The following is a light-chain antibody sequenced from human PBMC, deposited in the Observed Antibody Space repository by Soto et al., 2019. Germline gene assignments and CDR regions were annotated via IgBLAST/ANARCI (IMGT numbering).Light chain of an antibody. J-gene: IGLJ1*01. CDR3: CSYAGSSTYYV. Sequence: QSALTQPASVSGSPGQSITISCTGTSSDVGSYNLVSWYQQHTGKAPKLTIYEGSKRPSGVSNRFSGSKSGNTASLTISGLQAEDEADYYCCSYAGSSTYYVFGTGTKVTVL. CDR2: EGS. V-gene: IGLV2-23*01. CDR1: SSDVGSYNL.